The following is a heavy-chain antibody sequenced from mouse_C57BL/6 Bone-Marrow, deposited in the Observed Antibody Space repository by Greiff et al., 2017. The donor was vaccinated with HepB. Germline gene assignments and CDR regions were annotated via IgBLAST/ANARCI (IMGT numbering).Heavy chain of an antibody. D-gene: IGHD1-1*01. V-gene: IGHV1-18*01. Sequence: DVHLVESGPELVKPGASVKIPCKASGYTFTDYNMDWVKQSHGKSLEWIGDINPNNGGTIYNQKFKGKATLTVDKSSSTAYMELRSLTSEDTAVYYCARNYGSSYGWFAYWGQGTLVTVSA. CDR1: GYTFTDYN. CDR2: INPNNGGT. CDR3: ARNYGSSYGWFAY. J-gene: IGHJ3*01.